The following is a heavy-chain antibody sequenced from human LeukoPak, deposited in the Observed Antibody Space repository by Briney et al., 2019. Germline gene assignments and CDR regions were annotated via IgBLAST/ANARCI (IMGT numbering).Heavy chain of an antibody. D-gene: IGHD7-27*01. J-gene: IGHJ3*02. V-gene: IGHV3-53*01. CDR1: GFTISTDY. Sequence: GGTLTLSCAASGFTISTDYMAWVRQAPGKGLEWVSVIYGGPTAFYADSVKDRFTISRDNPKNTLNLQMNSLRAEDTAVYYCAREIGQLGGAFDIWGQGTMVTVSS. CDR2: IYGGPTA. CDR3: AREIGQLGGAFDI.